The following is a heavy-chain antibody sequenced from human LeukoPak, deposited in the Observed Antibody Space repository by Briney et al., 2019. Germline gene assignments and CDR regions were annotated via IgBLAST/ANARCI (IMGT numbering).Heavy chain of an antibody. CDR1: GDSISSYY. J-gene: IGHJ5*02. CDR2: FYPSGSA. CDR3: ASLKHFYDSSGYYYFEP. D-gene: IGHD3-22*01. V-gene: IGHV4-4*07. Sequence: SETLSLTCTVSGDSISSYYWTWIRQPAGKGLEWIGHFYPSGSANYNPSLTSRVTMSADTSKNQFSLKLKSVTAADTAVYYCASLKHFYDSSGYYYFEPWGQGTLVTVSS.